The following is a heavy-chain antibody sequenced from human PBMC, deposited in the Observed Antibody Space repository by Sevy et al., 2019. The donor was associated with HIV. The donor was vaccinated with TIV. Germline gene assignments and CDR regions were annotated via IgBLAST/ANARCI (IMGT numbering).Heavy chain of an antibody. Sequence: SETLSLTCAVSGGSISSSNWWSWVRQPPGKGLEWIGEIYHSGSTNYNPSLKSRVTISVDKSKNQFSLKLSSVIAADTAVYYCARGLGGITMVQGVIISYNWFDPWGQGTLVTVSS. CDR3: ARGLGGITMVQGVIISYNWFDP. V-gene: IGHV4-4*02. J-gene: IGHJ5*02. CDR1: GGSISSSNW. D-gene: IGHD3-10*01. CDR2: IYHSGST.